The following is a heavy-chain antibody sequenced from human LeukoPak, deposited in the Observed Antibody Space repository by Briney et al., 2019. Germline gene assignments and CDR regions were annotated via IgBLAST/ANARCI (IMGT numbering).Heavy chain of an antibody. CDR3: AKSRGAYYYHFYMDV. CDR1: GFTLGDYY. Sequence: KSGGSLRLSCAASGFTLGDYYMSWIRQTPGKGLEWISNIGRSGSPIYYADSVKGRFTISRDNAKNSLYLQMNSLRADDTAVYYCAKSRGAYYYHFYMDVWGKGTTVTVSS. J-gene: IGHJ6*03. CDR2: IGRSGSPI. V-gene: IGHV3-11*01. D-gene: IGHD3-10*01.